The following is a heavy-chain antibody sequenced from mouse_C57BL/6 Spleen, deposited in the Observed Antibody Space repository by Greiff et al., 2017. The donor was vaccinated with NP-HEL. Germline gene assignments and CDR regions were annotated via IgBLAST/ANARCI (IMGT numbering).Heavy chain of an antibody. V-gene: IGHV1-26*01. CDR2: INPNNGGT. J-gene: IGHJ1*03. Sequence: EVQLQQSGPELVKPGASVKISCKASGYTFTDYYMNWVKQSHGKSLEWIGYINPNNGGTSYNQKFKGKATLTVDKSSSTAYMELRSLTSEDSAVYYCASGTVVPKRPHWYFDVWGTGTTVTVSS. CDR3: ASGTVVPKRPHWYFDV. CDR1: GYTFTDYY. D-gene: IGHD1-1*01.